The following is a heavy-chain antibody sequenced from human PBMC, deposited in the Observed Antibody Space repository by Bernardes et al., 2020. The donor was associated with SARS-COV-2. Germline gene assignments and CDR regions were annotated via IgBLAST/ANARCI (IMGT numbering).Heavy chain of an antibody. CDR3: ARARASFGYAMDV. CDR2: IDTAGVP. J-gene: IGHJ6*02. V-gene: IGHV3-13*05. D-gene: IGHD3-16*01. CDR1: GFTFSGYD. Sequence: GGSLRLSCAASGFTFSGYDMHWVRQSTGRGLEWVSGIDTAGVPKYIDSVKGRFTISRENAMNSLSLEMHSLKAGDSGVYYCARARASFGYAMDVWGQGTTVTVPS.